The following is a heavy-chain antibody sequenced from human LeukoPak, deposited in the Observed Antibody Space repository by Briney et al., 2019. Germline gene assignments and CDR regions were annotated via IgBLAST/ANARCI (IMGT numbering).Heavy chain of an antibody. J-gene: IGHJ5*02. Sequence: PGGSLRLSCAASGFTFSSYDMHWVRQVIGKGPEWVSAIGSAGDTYYPGSVKGRFTISRENAKNSLYLQMNSLRAGDTAVYYCTRGGSSGWRNWFDPWGQGTLVTVSS. CDR2: IGSAGDT. V-gene: IGHV3-13*04. CDR1: GFTFSSYD. CDR3: TRGGSSGWRNWFDP. D-gene: IGHD6-19*01.